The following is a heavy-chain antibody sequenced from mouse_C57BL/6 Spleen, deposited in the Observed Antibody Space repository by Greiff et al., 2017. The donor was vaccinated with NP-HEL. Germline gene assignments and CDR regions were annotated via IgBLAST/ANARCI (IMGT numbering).Heavy chain of an antibody. D-gene: IGHD1-1*01. CDR1: GYTFTDYY. CDR2: IYPGSGNT. J-gene: IGHJ3*01. CDR3: ARGGYYGSSYEAWFAY. V-gene: IGHV1-76*01. Sequence: QVQLQQSGAELVRPGASVKLSCKASGYTFTDYYINWVKQRPGQGLEWIARIYPGSGNTYYNEKFKGKATLTAEKSSSTAYMHLCNLTSEDSAVYFCARGGYYGSSYEAWFAYWGQGTLVTVSA.